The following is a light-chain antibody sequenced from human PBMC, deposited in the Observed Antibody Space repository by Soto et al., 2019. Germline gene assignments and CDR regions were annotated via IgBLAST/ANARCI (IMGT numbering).Light chain of an antibody. CDR3: LQHNTYPYT. CDR1: QGIRSD. CDR2: TAS. V-gene: IGKV1-17*01. J-gene: IGKJ2*01. Sequence: DIQMTQSPSSLSASVGDRVTITCRASQGIRSDLGWFQQKPGKAPKRLIYTASSLQRGVPSRFSGSGSGTEFSLTISSLQPEDSATYYCLQHNTYPYTFGQGTKLEIK.